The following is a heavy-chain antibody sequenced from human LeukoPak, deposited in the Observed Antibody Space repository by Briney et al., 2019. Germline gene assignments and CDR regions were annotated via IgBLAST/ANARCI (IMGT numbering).Heavy chain of an antibody. CDR1: GFTFDDYG. J-gene: IGHJ4*02. V-gene: IGHV3-20*04. CDR3: ARDWIVDTAMVRDH. D-gene: IGHD5-18*01. CDR2: INWNGGST. Sequence: PGGSLRLSCAASGFTFDDYGMSWVRQAPGKGLEWVSGINWNGGSTGYADSVKGRFTISRDNAKNSLYLQMNSLRAEDTALYYCARDWIVDTAMVRDHWGQGTLVTVSS.